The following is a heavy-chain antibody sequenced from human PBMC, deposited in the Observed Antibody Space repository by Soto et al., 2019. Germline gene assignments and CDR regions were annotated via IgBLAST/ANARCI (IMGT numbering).Heavy chain of an antibody. D-gene: IGHD1-1*01. Sequence: ASVKVSCKASGYTFTSYDINWVRQATGQGLEWMGWMNPNSGNTGYAQKFQGRVTMTRNTSISTAYMELSSLRDEDTAVYYCARVPGEQEYYYYYYYGMDVWGQGTTVTVSS. CDR2: MNPNSGNT. J-gene: IGHJ6*02. V-gene: IGHV1-8*01. CDR1: GYTFTSYD. CDR3: ARVPGEQEYYYYYYYGMDV.